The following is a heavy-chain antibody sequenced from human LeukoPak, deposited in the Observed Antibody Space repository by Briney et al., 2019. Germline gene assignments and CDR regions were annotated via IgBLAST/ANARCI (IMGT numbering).Heavy chain of an antibody. Sequence: GGSLRLSCAASGFTFSTYSMNWVRQAPGKGLEWVSSISTSSNYIYYADSVKGRFTISRDNAENSLYLQMNSLRAEDTAVYYCAKGGLGVYSYGPRDYFDYWGQGTLVTVSP. D-gene: IGHD5-18*01. J-gene: IGHJ4*02. CDR3: AKGGLGVYSYGPRDYFDY. CDR1: GFTFSTYS. CDR2: ISTSSNYI. V-gene: IGHV3-21*01.